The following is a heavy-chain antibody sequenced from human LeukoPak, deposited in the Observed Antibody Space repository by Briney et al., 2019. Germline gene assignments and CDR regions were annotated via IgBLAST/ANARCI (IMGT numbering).Heavy chain of an antibody. J-gene: IGHJ4*02. D-gene: IGHD2-2*01. Sequence: SVKVSCKASGGTFSSYAISWVRQAPGQGLEWMGGIIPIFGTANYAQKFQGRVTITADESTSTAYMELSSLRSEDTAVYYCARANLYCSSTSCYGVGGYDFHRLDYWGQGTLVTVSS. CDR2: IIPIFGTA. CDR1: GGTFSSYA. V-gene: IGHV1-69*13. CDR3: ARANLYCSSTSCYGVGGYDFHRLDY.